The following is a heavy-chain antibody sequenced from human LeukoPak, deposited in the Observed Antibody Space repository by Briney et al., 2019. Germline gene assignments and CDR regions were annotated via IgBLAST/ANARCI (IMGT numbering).Heavy chain of an antibody. V-gene: IGHV1-18*01. CDR2: ISAYNGNT. CDR1: GCTFTNYG. CDR3: ARDRCGSSGCVNDY. Sequence: ASVTVSCKASGCTFTNYGISWVRQAPGQGLEWMGWISAYNGNTNYAQKLQGRVTMTTDTSTSTAYMELRSLRSDDTAVYYCARDRCGSSGCVNDYWGQGTLVTVSS. J-gene: IGHJ4*02. D-gene: IGHD6-19*01.